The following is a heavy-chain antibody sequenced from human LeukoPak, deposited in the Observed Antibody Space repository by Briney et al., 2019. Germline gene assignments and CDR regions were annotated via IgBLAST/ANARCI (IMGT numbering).Heavy chain of an antibody. CDR2: ISSSGSTI. Sequence: PGGSLRLSCAASEFSVGSNYMTWVRQAPGKGLEWVSYISSSGSTIYYADSVKGRFTISRDNSKNTLYLQMNSLRAEDTAVYYCARDAGHYDILTGGFDSWGQGTLVTVSS. D-gene: IGHD3-9*01. V-gene: IGHV3-48*01. CDR1: EFSVGSNY. J-gene: IGHJ4*02. CDR3: ARDAGHYDILTGGFDS.